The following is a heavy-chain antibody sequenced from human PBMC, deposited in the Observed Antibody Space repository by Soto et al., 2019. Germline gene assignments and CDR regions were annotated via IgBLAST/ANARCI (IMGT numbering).Heavy chain of an antibody. Sequence: GGSLRLSCAASGFSVSTSYTYWARQAPGKGLEWVSVIFSFGSTDYADSVKGRFTISRDNSKNTLYLQMSSLRAEDTAVYYCARGPQSGDTAMVRSFFDYWGQGTLVTVSS. V-gene: IGHV3-53*01. J-gene: IGHJ4*02. CDR2: IFSFGST. CDR1: GFSVSTSY. D-gene: IGHD5-18*01. CDR3: ARGPQSGDTAMVRSFFDY.